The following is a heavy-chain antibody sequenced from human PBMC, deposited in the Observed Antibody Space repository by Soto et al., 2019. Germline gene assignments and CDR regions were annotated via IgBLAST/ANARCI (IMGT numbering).Heavy chain of an antibody. CDR2: IKQDGSEK. CDR1: GFTFSSYW. J-gene: IGHJ6*02. V-gene: IGHV3-7*01. Sequence: PGGSLRLSCAASGFTFSSYWMSWVRQAPGKGLEWVPNIKQDGSEKYYVDSVKGRFTISRDNAKNSLYLQMHSLRAEDTAVYYCARDRMSSGWWNYYYYYGMDVWGQGTTVTVSS. D-gene: IGHD6-19*01. CDR3: ARDRMSSGWWNYYYYYGMDV.